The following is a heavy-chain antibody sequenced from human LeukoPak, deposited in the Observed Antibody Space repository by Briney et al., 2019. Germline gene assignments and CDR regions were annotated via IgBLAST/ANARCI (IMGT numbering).Heavy chain of an antibody. CDR2: IYHSGST. CDR3: ASHVMITFGGVIAGSAFDI. J-gene: IGHJ3*02. Sequence: SETLSLTCAVSGGSISSGGYSWSWIRQPPGKGLEWIGYIYHSGSTYYNPSLKSRVTISVDRSKNQFSLKLSSVTAADTAVYYCASHVMITFGGVIAGSAFDIWGQGTMVTVSS. CDR1: GGSISSGGYS. D-gene: IGHD3-16*02. V-gene: IGHV4-30-2*01.